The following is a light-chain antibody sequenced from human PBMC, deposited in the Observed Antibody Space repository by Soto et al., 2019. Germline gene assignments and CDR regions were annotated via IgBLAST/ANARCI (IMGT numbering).Light chain of an antibody. J-gene: IGKJ3*01. Sequence: EIVLTQSPGTLSLSPGERATLSCRASQSVSSSYLAWYQQKPGQAPRLLIYGASSRATGIPDRFSGSGSGTDFTLTISRLEPEDFAVYYCQQYGSSPFTFGPGTKADIK. CDR3: QQYGSSPFT. CDR2: GAS. CDR1: QSVSSSY. V-gene: IGKV3-20*01.